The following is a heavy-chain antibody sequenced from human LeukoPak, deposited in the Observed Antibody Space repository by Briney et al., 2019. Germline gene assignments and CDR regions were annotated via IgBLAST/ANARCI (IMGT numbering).Heavy chain of an antibody. CDR1: GYSLSSGFF. Sequence: PSETLSLTCTVSGYSLSSGFFCDGIRQSPGKGLGGVGSFSHRGGSYHNPSLKSRVTISVDTSKNPLSLKLLSVTAADTAVYYCARAQDFSDSSGPNYLDFWGQGILVTVSS. CDR2: FSHRGGS. V-gene: IGHV4-38-2*02. CDR3: ARAQDFSDSSGPNYLDF. D-gene: IGHD3-22*01. J-gene: IGHJ4*02.